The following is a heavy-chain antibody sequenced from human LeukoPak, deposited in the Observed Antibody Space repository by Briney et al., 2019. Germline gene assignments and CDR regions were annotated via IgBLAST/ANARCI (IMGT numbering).Heavy chain of an antibody. CDR3: ARENAPVATFDY. CDR2: ISHSGST. V-gene: IGHV4-38-2*02. J-gene: IGHJ4*02. CDR1: GYSISSTYY. D-gene: IGHD1-1*01. Sequence: SETLSLTCTVSGYSISSTYYGAWIRQPPGKGLEWIATISHSGSTYYTPSLKSRLTISLDTSTNHFSLRLSPVTAADTAVYYCARENAPVATFDYWGQGTLVTVSS.